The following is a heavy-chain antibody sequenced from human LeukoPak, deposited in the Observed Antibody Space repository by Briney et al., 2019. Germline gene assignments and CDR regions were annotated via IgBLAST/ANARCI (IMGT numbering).Heavy chain of an antibody. CDR3: AGSESIYSGPSDY. V-gene: IGHV1-2*02. Sequence: ASVKVSCKASGYTFTGYYMHWVRQAPGQGLEWMGWINPNSGGTNYAQKFQGRVTMTRDTSISTAYMELSRLRSDDTAVYYCAGSESIYSGPSDYWGQGTLVTVSS. CDR1: GYTFTGYY. J-gene: IGHJ4*02. D-gene: IGHD3-10*01. CDR2: INPNSGGT.